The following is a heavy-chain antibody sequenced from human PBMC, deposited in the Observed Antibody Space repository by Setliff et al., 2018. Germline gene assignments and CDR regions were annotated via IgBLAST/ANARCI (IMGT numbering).Heavy chain of an antibody. Sequence: ASVKVSCKASGYTFTTYYFHWVRQAPGRGLEWMGIISPSGGSTSYAQKFQDRVTMTRDTSTRTVYMELSSLRSEDMAVYYGARGGKATGYGGGGAFDIWGQGTMVTVSS. D-gene: IGHD6-25*01. CDR3: ARGGKATGYGGGGAFDI. J-gene: IGHJ3*02. CDR1: GYTFTTYY. V-gene: IGHV1-46*01. CDR2: ISPSGGST.